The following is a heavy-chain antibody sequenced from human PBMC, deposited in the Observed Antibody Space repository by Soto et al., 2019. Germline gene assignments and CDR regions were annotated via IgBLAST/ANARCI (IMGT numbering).Heavy chain of an antibody. CDR1: GFTVSSYA. Sequence: GGSLRLACVASGFTVSSYAMHWVRQAPGKGLEWVAVISYDGSNKYYADSVKGRFTISRDNSKNTLYLQMNSLRAEDTAVYYCARGGLELRSFWLYGMDVWGQGTTVTVS. CDR2: ISYDGSNK. CDR3: ARGGLELRSFWLYGMDV. J-gene: IGHJ6*02. D-gene: IGHD1-7*01. V-gene: IGHV3-30-3*01.